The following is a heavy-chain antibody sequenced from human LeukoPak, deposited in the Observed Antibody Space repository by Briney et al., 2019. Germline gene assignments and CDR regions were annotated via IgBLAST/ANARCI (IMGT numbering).Heavy chain of an antibody. CDR1: GFTFSSYS. D-gene: IGHD3-9*01. CDR2: ISSSSSYI. V-gene: IGHV3-21*04. CDR3: AKLSGIRGTHLVISD. J-gene: IGHJ4*02. Sequence: GGSLRLSCAASGFTFSSYSMNWVRQAPGKGLEWVSSISSSSSYIYYADSVKGRFTISRDNSKNTLYLLMNSLRAEDTAVYFCAKLSGIRGTHLVISDWGQGTLVTVSS.